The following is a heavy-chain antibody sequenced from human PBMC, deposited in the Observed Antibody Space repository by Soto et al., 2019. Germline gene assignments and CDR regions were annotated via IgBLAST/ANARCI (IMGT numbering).Heavy chain of an antibody. CDR1: GFTVSSYD. D-gene: IGHD3-3*01. V-gene: IGHV3-53*01. J-gene: IGHJ4*02. CDR3: AKARAQYYDFWSGYPVDY. CDR2: LYSGGRT. Sequence: SLRLSCAGSGFTVSSYDMSWVRQAPGKGLEWVSALYSGGRTYYADSVKGRFTISRDNSKNTLYLQMNSLRAEDTAVYYCAKARAQYYDFWSGYPVDYWGQGTLVTVSS.